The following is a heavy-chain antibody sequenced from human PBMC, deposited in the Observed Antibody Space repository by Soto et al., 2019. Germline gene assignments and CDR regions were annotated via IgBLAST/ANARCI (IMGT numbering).Heavy chain of an antibody. J-gene: IGHJ4*02. CDR3: ARARIAGACFFDD. D-gene: IGHD1-26*01. V-gene: IGHV4-59*01. Sequence: WTWIRQPPGKGLEWIGYIYYNGSTYYNPSLKSRVTISAETSKNQFSLKLSSVTAAETAVYYCARARIAGACFFDDWGQGTLVTVSS. CDR2: IYYNGST.